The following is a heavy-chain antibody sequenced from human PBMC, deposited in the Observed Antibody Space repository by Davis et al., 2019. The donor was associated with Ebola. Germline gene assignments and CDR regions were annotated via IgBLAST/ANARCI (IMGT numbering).Heavy chain of an antibody. D-gene: IGHD1-26*01. CDR3: AKDKGQWELPDH. CDR1: GFSFSSFA. CDR2: SSDNGGRT. J-gene: IGHJ4*02. V-gene: IGHV3-23*01. Sequence: PGESLKISCAASGFSFSSFAMSWVRQAPGKGLEWVSASSDNGGRTYYADSVRGRFTISRDNSKNTLYLQMNSLRVEDTAVYYCAKDKGQWELPDHWGQGTLVTVSS.